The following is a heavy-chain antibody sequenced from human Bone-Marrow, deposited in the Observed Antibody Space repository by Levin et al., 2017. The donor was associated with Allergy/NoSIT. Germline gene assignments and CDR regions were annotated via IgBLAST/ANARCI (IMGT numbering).Heavy chain of an antibody. CDR2: VSWNSGSI. J-gene: IGHJ4*02. D-gene: IGHD6-13*01. CDR1: GFSFEDYV. V-gene: IGHV3-9*01. Sequence: SLKISCAASGFSFEDYVMHWVRQAPGKGLEWVSSVSWNSGSIDYADSVKGRFTISRDNAKNSLSLQMTSLRLKDTAFYYCAKGTSSWHGYFDSWGQGTLVSVSS. CDR3: AKGTSSWHGYFDS.